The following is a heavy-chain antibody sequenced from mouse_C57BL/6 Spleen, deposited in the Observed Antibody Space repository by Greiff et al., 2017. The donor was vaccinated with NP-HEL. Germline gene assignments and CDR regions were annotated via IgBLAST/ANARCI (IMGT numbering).Heavy chain of an antibody. CDR1: GYTFTSYW. J-gene: IGHJ4*01. D-gene: IGHD1-1*01. CDR3: AQDRGAYYYGSKGDYYAMDY. V-gene: IGHV1-72*01. Sequence: QVQLQQPGAELVKPGASVKLSCKASGYTFTSYWMHWVKQRPGRGLEWIGRIDPNSGGTKYNEKFKSKATLTVDKPSSTAYMQLSSLTSEDSAVYYCAQDRGAYYYGSKGDYYAMDYWGQRTSVTVSS. CDR2: IDPNSGGT.